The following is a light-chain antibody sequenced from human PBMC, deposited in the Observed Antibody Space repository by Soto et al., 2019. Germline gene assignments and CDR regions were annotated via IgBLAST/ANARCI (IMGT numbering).Light chain of an antibody. J-gene: IGLJ2*01. V-gene: IGLV1-40*01. Sequence: QPVLTQPPSVSGAPGQRVTISCTGSSSNIGAGYDVHWYQQLPGTAPKLLTYVNNNRPSGFPDRFSGSKSGTSASLAITGLQAEDEADYYCQSYDSSLSGSVVFGGGTKLTVL. CDR1: SSNIGAGYD. CDR3: QSYDSSLSGSVV. CDR2: VNN.